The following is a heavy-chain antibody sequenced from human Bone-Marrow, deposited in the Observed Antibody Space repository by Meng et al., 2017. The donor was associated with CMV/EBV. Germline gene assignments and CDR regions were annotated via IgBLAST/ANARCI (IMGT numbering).Heavy chain of an antibody. D-gene: IGHD2-2*01. CDR1: GYTFTSYD. CDR2: MNPNSGNT. CDR3: ARGGFGDCSSTSCFFYYYYYGMDV. J-gene: IGHJ6*02. V-gene: IGHV1-8*01. Sequence: ASVKVSCKASGYTFTSYDINWVRQATGQGLEWMGWMNPNSGNTGYAQKVQGRVTMNRNTSISTDYMELSSLRSEDTAVYYCARGGFGDCSSTSCFFYYYYYGMDVWGQGTTVTVSS.